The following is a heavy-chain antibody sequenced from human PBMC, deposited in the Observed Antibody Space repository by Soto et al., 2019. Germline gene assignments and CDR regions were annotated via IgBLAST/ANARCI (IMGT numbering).Heavy chain of an antibody. D-gene: IGHD3-3*01. CDR1: GGAFSSYA. Sequence: SVKVSCKASGGAFSSYAISWVRQAPGQGLEWMGGIIPIFGTANYAQKFQGRVTITADESTSTAYMELSSLRSEDTAVYYCARDLPRFNDFCISKEVWAYYNCMDVWGQGTLVTVTS. V-gene: IGHV1-69*13. CDR2: IIPIFGTA. J-gene: IGHJ6*02. CDR3: ARDLPRFNDFCISKEVWAYYNCMDV.